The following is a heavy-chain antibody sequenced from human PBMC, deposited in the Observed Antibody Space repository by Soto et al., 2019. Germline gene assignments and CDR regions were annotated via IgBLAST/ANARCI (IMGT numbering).Heavy chain of an antibody. V-gene: IGHV1-8*01. J-gene: IGHJ4*02. CDR2: MNPNSGNT. CDR3: AREKSSGYYYDY. Sequence: QVQLVQSGAEVKKPGASVKVSCKASGYTFTSYDINWVRQATGQGLEWMGWMNPNSGNTAYAQKFLGRVTMTRNTSISTAYMELSSLRSEDTAVYYCAREKSSGYYYDYWGQGTLVTVSS. CDR1: GYTFTSYD. D-gene: IGHD3-22*01.